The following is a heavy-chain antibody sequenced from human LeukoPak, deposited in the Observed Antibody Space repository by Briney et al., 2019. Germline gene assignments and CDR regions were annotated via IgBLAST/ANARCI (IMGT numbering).Heavy chain of an antibody. V-gene: IGHV4-59*08. Sequence: SETLSLTCTVPGGSISSYYWSWIRQTPGKGLEWIGYIYYSGSTNYNPSLKSRVNISVDTSKNQFSLKLSSVTAADTALCYCASLYCSSTSCYLFHWGQGTLVTVSS. CDR2: IYYSGST. CDR1: GGSISSYY. J-gene: IGHJ4*02. D-gene: IGHD2-2*01. CDR3: ASLYCSSTSCYLFH.